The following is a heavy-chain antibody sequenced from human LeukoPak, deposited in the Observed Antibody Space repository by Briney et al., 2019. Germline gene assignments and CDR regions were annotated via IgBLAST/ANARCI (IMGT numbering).Heavy chain of an antibody. CDR3: ARIWYFGDNNWRYFDY. V-gene: IGHV3-7*01. CDR1: GFTFSNYW. CDR2: IDPDGSET. Sequence: GGSLILSCAASGFTFSNYWMSWVRQAPGKGLEWVANIDPDGSETQYVGSVKGRFTTSRDNAKNSVYLQLNSLRAEDTAIYYCARIWYFGDNNWRYFDYWGQGTLVTVSS. D-gene: IGHD1-20*01. J-gene: IGHJ4*02.